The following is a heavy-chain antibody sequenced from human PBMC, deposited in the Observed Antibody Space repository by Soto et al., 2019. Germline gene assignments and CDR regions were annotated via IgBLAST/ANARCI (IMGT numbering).Heavy chain of an antibody. J-gene: IGHJ4*02. CDR1: GFTFSSYG. V-gene: IGHV3-33*01. Sequence: QVQLVESGGGVVQPGRSLRLSCAASGFTFSSYGMHWVRQAPGKGLEWVAVIWYDGSNKYYADSVKGRFTISRENSKNTLYLQMNSLRAEDTAVYYCARAYCGGDCYTANFDYWGQGTLVTVSS. CDR3: ARAYCGGDCYTANFDY. CDR2: IWYDGSNK. D-gene: IGHD2-21*01.